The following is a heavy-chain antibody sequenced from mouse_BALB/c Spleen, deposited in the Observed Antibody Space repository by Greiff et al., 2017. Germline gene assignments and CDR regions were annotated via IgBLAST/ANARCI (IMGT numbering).Heavy chain of an antibody. CDR3: ARRGWDWYFDV. J-gene: IGHJ1*01. CDR1: GYSITSDYA. V-gene: IGHV3-2*02. D-gene: IGHD3-2*02. Sequence: VQLKESGPGLVKPSQSLSLTCTVTGYSITSDYAWNWIRQFPGNKLEWMGYISYSGSTSYNPSLKSRISITRDTSKNQFFLQLNSVTTEDTATYYCARRGWDWYFDVWGAGTTVTVSS. CDR2: ISYSGST.